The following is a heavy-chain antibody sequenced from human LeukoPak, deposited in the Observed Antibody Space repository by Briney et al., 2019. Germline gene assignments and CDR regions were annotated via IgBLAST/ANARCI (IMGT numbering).Heavy chain of an antibody. V-gene: IGHV3-23*01. J-gene: IGHJ4*02. CDR3: AKALAAAGSRGGFDY. Sequence: GGSLRLSCAASGFTFSSYAMSWVGQAPGKGRGWVSAISGSGGSTYCADSVKGRFTISRDNSKNTLYLQMNSLRAEDTAVYYCAKALAAAGSRGGFDYWGQGTLVTVSS. CDR1: GFTFSSYA. CDR2: ISGSGGST. D-gene: IGHD6-13*01.